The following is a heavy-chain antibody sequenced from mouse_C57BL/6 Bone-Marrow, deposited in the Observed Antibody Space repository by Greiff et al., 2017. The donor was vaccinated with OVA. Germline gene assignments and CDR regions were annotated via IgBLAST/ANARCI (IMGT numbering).Heavy chain of an antibody. D-gene: IGHD2-13*01. CDR1: GFTFSDFY. J-gene: IGHJ4*01. CDR2: SRNKANDYTT. Sequence: EVKVVESGGGLVQSGRSLRLSCATSGFTFSDFYMEWVRQAPGKGLEWIAASRNKANDYTTEYSASVKGRFIVSRDTSQSILYLQMNALRAEDTAIYYCARDARGEAMDYWGQGTSVTVSS. CDR3: ARDARGEAMDY. V-gene: IGHV7-1*01.